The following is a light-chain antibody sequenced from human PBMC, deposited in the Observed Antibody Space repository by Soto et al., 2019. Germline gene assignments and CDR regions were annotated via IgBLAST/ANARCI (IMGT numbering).Light chain of an antibody. V-gene: IGKV3-20*01. CDR3: QQYGSSPLFT. J-gene: IGKJ3*01. Sequence: EIVLTQSPGTLSLSPGERATLSCRASQSVSSSYLAWYQQKPGQAPRLLIYGASARATGIPDRFSGSGSGPDFTLTISRLEPEYFAVYYCQQYGSSPLFTFGPGTKVDIK. CDR1: QSVSSSY. CDR2: GAS.